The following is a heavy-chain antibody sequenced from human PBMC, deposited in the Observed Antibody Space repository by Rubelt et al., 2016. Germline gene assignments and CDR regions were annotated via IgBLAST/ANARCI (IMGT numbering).Heavy chain of an antibody. CDR2: ISAYNGNT. D-gene: IGHD6-13*01. Sequence: GQGLEWMGWISAYNGNTNSAQKVQGRVTMTTDTSTSTAYMELRSLRSDDTAVYYCARESDSSSWYVWGQGTLVTVSS. J-gene: IGHJ4*02. CDR3: ARESDSSSWYV. V-gene: IGHV1-18*01.